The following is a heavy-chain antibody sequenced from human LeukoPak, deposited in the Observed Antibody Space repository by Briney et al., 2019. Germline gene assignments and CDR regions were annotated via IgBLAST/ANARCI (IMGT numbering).Heavy chain of an antibody. Sequence: SVKVSCKASGGTFSSYAISWVRQAPGQGLEWMGGIIPIFGTANYAQKFQGRVTITTDESTSTAYMELSSLRSEDTAVYYCARVGTKYEMATFIFDYWGQGTLVTVSS. J-gene: IGHJ4*02. CDR1: GGTFSSYA. V-gene: IGHV1-69*05. CDR3: ARVGTKYEMATFIFDY. CDR2: IIPIFGTA. D-gene: IGHD5-24*01.